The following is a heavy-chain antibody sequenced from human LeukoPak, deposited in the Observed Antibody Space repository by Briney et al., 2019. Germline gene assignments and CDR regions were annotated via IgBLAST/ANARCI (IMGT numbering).Heavy chain of an antibody. Sequence: GGSLRLSCAASGFTFSSYSMNWVRQAPGKGLEWVSSISSSSSYIYYADSVKDRFTISRDNAKNSLYLQMNSLRAEDTAVYYCARDDGSDAYYYYGMDVWGQGTTVTVSS. CDR1: GFTFSSYS. D-gene: IGHD3-10*01. V-gene: IGHV3-21*01. CDR3: ARDDGSDAYYYYGMDV. J-gene: IGHJ6*02. CDR2: ISSSSSYI.